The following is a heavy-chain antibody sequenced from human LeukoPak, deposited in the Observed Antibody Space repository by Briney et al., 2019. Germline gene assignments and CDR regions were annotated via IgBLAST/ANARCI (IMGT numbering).Heavy chain of an antibody. CDR1: GGSISSSSYY. V-gene: IGHV4-39*01. Sequence: SETLSLTCTVSGGSISSSSYYWGWIRQPPGKGLEWIGSIYYSGSTYYNPSLKSRVTISVDTSKNQFSLKLSSVTAADTAMYYCARGLYYYDSSGYYYWGQGTLVTVSS. CDR3: ARGLYYYDSSGYYY. CDR2: IYYSGST. D-gene: IGHD3-22*01. J-gene: IGHJ4*02.